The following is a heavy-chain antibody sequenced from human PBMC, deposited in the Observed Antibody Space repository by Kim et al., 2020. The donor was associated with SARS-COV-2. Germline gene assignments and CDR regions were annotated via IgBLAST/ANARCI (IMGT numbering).Heavy chain of an antibody. J-gene: IGHJ3*01. D-gene: IGHD2-21*01. Sequence: SETLSLTCTVSGGSISSSSYYWGWIRQPPGKGLEWIGSIYYIGSTYYNPSLKSRVTISVATSKNQFSLKLSSVTAADTAVYYFSRQGRLGIVVARGDAF. CDR2: IYYIGST. V-gene: IGHV4-39*01. CDR1: GGSISSSSYY. CDR3: SRQGRLGIVVARGDAF.